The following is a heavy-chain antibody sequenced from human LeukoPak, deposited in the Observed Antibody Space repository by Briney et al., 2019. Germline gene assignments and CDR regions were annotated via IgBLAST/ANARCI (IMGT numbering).Heavy chain of an antibody. Sequence: SETLSLTCAVHGGSFSGYYWSWIRQPPGKGLEWIGEINHSGSTNYNPSLKSRVTISVDTSKNQFSLKLSSVTAADTAVYYCARGGNYADYWGQGTLVTVSS. D-gene: IGHD1-7*01. V-gene: IGHV4-34*01. J-gene: IGHJ4*02. CDR2: INHSGST. CDR1: GGSFSGYY. CDR3: ARGGNYADY.